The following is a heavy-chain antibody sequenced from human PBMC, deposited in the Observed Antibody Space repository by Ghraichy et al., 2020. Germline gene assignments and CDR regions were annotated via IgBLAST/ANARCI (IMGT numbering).Heavy chain of an antibody. Sequence: GESLNISCAASGFTFSTYSMNWVRQAPGKGLELVSYINRDSTAIYYGDSVRGLFTVSRDNAKNSLYLQMNSLTAEDTAVYYCVRDDIWAFDYWGQGNLVTVSS. D-gene: IGHD7-27*01. V-gene: IGHV3-48*04. CDR2: INRDSTAI. J-gene: IGHJ4*02. CDR1: GFTFSTYS. CDR3: VRDDIWAFDY.